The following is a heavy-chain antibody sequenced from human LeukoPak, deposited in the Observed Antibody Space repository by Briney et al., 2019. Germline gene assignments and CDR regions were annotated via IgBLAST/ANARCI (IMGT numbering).Heavy chain of an antibody. D-gene: IGHD4-17*01. CDR3: PKAAYGDYVNWFDP. CDR1: GFTFSSHA. Sequence: GGSLRLSCAASGFTFSSHAMNWVRQAPGKGLEWVSSIGGIGASTYYADSVKGRFTISRDNSKNTLYLQMNSLRAEDTALYYCPKAAYGDYVNWFDPWGQGILVIVSS. V-gene: IGHV3-23*01. CDR2: IGGIGAST. J-gene: IGHJ5*02.